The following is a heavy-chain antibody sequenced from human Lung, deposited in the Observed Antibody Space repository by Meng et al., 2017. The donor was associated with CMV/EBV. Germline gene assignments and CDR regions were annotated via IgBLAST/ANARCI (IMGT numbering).Heavy chain of an antibody. CDR3: ARDRVAVVDNWFDH. CDR1: GYTFTTDG. J-gene: IGHJ5*02. V-gene: IGHV1-18*01. Sequence: ASVXVSXXTSGYTFTTDGISWVRQDPGQGIEWMGLINGYNGNTKYAQNFQGRLTMTTDQYTTTAYMELKSLRSDDTTVDYCARDRVAVVDNWFDHWGQGTLVTVSS. CDR2: INGYNGNT. D-gene: IGHD2-15*01.